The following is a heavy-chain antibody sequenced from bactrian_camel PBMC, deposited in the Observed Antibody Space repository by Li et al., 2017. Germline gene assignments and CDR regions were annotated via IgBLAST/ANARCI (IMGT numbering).Heavy chain of an antibody. CDR1: GFTFSRYS. CDR2: VSYGGSTT. Sequence: QLVESGGGLVQPGGSLTLSCTGSGFTFSRYSMAWVRQAPGKGLEWISGVSYGGSTTTYADSLKGRFAIWQDNAKATVYLEINYLRPEDTAMYYCAADLLLMRPLEASEYKYWGQGAQVTVSS. CDR3: AADLLLMRPLEASEYKY. V-gene: IGHV3S40*01. J-gene: IGHJ4*01. D-gene: IGHD8*01.